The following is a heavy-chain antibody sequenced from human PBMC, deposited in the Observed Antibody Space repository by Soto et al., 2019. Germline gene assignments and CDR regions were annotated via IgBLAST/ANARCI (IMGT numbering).Heavy chain of an antibody. V-gene: IGHV4-59*08. J-gene: IGHJ4*02. CDR3: ATLRKYDILTETTYYFAS. CDR1: GGSISSYY. D-gene: IGHD3-9*01. Sequence: QVQLQESGPGLVKPSETLSLTCTVSGGSISSYYWSWIRQPPGKGLEWIGYIYYSGSTNYNPSLKILVTISVDTSKNLYTLKLSSLTAAQTAVDYCATLRKYDILTETTYYFASWGQCTLVTVSS. CDR2: IYYSGST.